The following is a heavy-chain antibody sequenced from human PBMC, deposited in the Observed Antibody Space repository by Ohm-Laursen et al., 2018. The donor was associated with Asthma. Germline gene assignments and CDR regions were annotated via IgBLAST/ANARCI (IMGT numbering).Heavy chain of an antibody. CDR1: GFTFSSYW. D-gene: IGHD2-15*01. CDR3: ARDRVVAVTYNWFDP. J-gene: IGHJ5*02. Sequence: SLGLSCTASGFTFSSYWMSWVRQAPGKGLEWVANIKQDGSEKYYVDSVKGRFTISRDNAKNSLYLQMNSLRAEDTAVYYCARDRVVAVTYNWFDPWGQGTLVTVSS. V-gene: IGHV3-7*05. CDR2: IKQDGSEK.